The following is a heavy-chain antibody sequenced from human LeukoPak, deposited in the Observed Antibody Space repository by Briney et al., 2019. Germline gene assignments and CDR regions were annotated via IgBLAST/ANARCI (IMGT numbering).Heavy chain of an antibody. CDR1: GFTFSSYG. D-gene: IGHD2/OR15-2a*01. Sequence: GGSLRLSCAASGFTFSSYGVHWVRQAPGKGLQWVSFIRYDGTSKFYADSVKGRFTISRDNSKNTLYLQMNSLRAEDTAVYYCAKNGNTFDIWGQGTTVTVSS. CDR2: IRYDGTSK. J-gene: IGHJ3*02. CDR3: AKNGNTFDI. V-gene: IGHV3-30*02.